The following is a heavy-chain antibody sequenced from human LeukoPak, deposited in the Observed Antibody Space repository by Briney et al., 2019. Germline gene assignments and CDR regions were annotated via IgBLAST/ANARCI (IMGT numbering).Heavy chain of an antibody. CDR3: ARGDRFDF. CDR2: TYYRSKWYN. D-gene: IGHD3-16*02. CDR1: GDSVSSNTVA. V-gene: IGHV6-1*01. Sequence: SQTLSLTCAISGDSVSSNTVAWNWIRQSPSRGLEWLGRTYYRSKWYNEYAVSVQSRITINPDTSKNQFSLQLNSMTPEDTAVYYSARGDRFDFWGQGTLVTVSS. J-gene: IGHJ4*02.